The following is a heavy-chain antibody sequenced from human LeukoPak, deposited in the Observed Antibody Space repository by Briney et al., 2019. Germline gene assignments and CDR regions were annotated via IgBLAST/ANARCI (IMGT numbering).Heavy chain of an antibody. CDR1: GFIFSSYW. V-gene: IGHV3-7*03. CDR2: INQDGSEK. CDR3: ARLVGATFYYYYYGMDV. D-gene: IGHD1-26*01. J-gene: IGHJ6*02. Sequence: GGSLRLSCAASGFIFSSYWMNWVRQAPGKGLEWVANINQDGSEKYYVDSVKGRFTISRDNAKNSLYLQMSSLRAEDTAVYYCARLVGATFYYYYYGMDVWGQGTTVTVSS.